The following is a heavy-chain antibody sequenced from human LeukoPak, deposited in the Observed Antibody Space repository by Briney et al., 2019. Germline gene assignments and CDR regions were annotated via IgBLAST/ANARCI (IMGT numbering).Heavy chain of an antibody. Sequence: SETLSLTCTVSGGSISSGSYYWSWIRQPAGKGLEWIGRIYTSGSTNYNPSLKSRVTISVDTSKNQFSLKLSSVTAADTAVYYCARERTPYCTNGICYERFDAFDIWGQGTIVTVSS. D-gene: IGHD2-8*01. CDR3: ARERTPYCTNGICYERFDAFDI. J-gene: IGHJ3*02. CDR1: GGSISSGSYY. CDR2: IYTSGST. V-gene: IGHV4-61*02.